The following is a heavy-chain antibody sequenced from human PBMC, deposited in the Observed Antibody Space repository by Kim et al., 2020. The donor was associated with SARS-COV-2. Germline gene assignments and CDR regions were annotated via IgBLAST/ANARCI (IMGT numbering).Heavy chain of an antibody. CDR3: GRGSSYWYFDL. Sequence: TSTAQKFQARVTMTRDTSTSTVYMELSSLRSEDTAVYYCGRGSSYWYFDLWGRGTLVTVSS. CDR2: T. J-gene: IGHJ2*01. V-gene: IGHV1-46*01.